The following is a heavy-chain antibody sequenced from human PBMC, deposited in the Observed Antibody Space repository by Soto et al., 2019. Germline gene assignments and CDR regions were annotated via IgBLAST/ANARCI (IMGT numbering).Heavy chain of an antibody. Sequence: QIQLQQSGPGLVKPSQTLSVSCVISGDSVSSTGAAWNWIRQSPSRGLEWLGRTYYRSKWYNDYSESVKSRITIKPDTSKNQFSLQLKSVTPEDTAVYYCARSMAASRLKFDYWGQGTLVTVSA. J-gene: IGHJ4*02. CDR3: ARSMAASRLKFDY. D-gene: IGHD6-19*01. V-gene: IGHV6-1*01. CDR1: GDSVSSTGAA. CDR2: TYYRSKWYN.